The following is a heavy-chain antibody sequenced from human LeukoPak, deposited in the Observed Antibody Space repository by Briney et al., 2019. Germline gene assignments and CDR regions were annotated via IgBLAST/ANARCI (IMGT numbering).Heavy chain of an antibody. V-gene: IGHV3-21*01. J-gene: IGHJ3*02. CDR3: ARDSRVVRGVISAFDI. D-gene: IGHD3-10*01. CDR1: GFTFSSYS. CDR2: ISSSSYI. Sequence: PGGSLRLSCEASGFTFSSYSMNWVRQAPGKGLEWVSSISSSSYIYYADSVKGRFTISRDNAKNSLYLQMNSLRAEDTAVYYCARDSRVVRGVISAFDIWGQGTMVTVSS.